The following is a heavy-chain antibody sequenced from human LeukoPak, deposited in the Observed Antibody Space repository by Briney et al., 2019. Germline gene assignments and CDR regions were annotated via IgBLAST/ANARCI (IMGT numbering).Heavy chain of an antibody. CDR1: GFTFDDYA. Sequence: PGGSLRLSCAASGFTFDDYAMHWVRQAPGKGLEWVSGISWNSGSIGYADSVKGRFTISRDNAEKSLSLQMNSHRAEDTAVYYCAKAPDIDYARWGQGTLVTVSS. D-gene: IGHD4-17*01. CDR3: AKAPDIDYAR. CDR2: ISWNSGSI. V-gene: IGHV3-9*01. J-gene: IGHJ4*02.